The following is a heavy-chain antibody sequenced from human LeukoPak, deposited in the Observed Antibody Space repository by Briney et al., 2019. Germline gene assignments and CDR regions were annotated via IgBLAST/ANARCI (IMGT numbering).Heavy chain of an antibody. D-gene: IGHD1-1*01. CDR2: ISAYNGNT. V-gene: IGHV1-18*01. CDR1: GYTFTSYG. J-gene: IGHJ4*02. CDR3: ARDRSNGPYYFDS. Sequence: EASVKVSCKASGYTFTSYGITWVRQAPGQGLEWMGWISAYNGNTHYAQKLQGRVTMTTDTSTSTAYMELRSLRSDDTAMFYCARDRSNGPYYFDSWGQGTLVTVSS.